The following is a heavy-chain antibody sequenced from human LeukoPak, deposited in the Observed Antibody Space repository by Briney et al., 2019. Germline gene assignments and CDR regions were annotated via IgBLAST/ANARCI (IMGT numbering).Heavy chain of an antibody. V-gene: IGHV3-21*04. CDR2: ISGSSSYI. J-gene: IGHJ4*02. Sequence: GGSLRLSCAASGFTFSSYSMNWVRQAPGKGLEWVSSISGSSSYINYADSVKGRFTISRDNAQNSLFLQLNSLRSEDTAVYYCARGPITTRSHFDYWGQGTLVTVSS. D-gene: IGHD3-22*01. CDR3: ARGPITTRSHFDY. CDR1: GFTFSSYS.